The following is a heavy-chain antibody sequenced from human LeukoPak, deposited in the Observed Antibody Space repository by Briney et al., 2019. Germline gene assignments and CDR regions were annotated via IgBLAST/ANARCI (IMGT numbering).Heavy chain of an antibody. D-gene: IGHD5-24*01. CDR3: ARGQRRENWFDP. CDR1: GYTFTNYD. J-gene: IGHJ5*02. Sequence: ASVKVSCKASGYTFTNYDINWVRQATGQGLEWMGWMNPNSGNTGYAQNFEGRVTMTRDTSISTAFMELSSLRSEDTAVYYCARGQRRENWFDPWGQGTLVIVSS. V-gene: IGHV1-8*01. CDR2: MNPNSGNT.